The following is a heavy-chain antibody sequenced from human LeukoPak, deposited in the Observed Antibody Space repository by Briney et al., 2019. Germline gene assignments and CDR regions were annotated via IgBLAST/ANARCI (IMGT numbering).Heavy chain of an antibody. V-gene: IGHV1-24*01. CDR2: FDPEDGET. D-gene: IGHD6-6*01. Sequence: GASVKVSCKVSGYTLTELSMHWVRQAPGKGLEWMGGFDPEDGETIYAQKFQGRVTMTEDTSTDTAYMELSSLRSEDTAVYYCATVAARLRGDWFDPWGQGTLVTVSS. CDR1: GYTLTELS. J-gene: IGHJ5*02. CDR3: ATVAARLRGDWFDP.